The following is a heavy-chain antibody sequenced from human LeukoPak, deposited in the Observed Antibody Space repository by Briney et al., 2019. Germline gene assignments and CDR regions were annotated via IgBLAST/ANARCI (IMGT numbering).Heavy chain of an antibody. CDR3: ARLPRVVRNPSGV. Sequence: PSETLSLTCAVYGGSFSGYYWSWIRQPPGKGLEWIGETNHSGSTNYNPSLKSRVTISVDTSKNQFSLKLSSVTAADTAVYYCARLPRVVRNPSGVWGKGTTVTVSS. D-gene: IGHD6-6*01. J-gene: IGHJ6*04. CDR2: TNHSGST. CDR1: GGSFSGYY. V-gene: IGHV4-34*01.